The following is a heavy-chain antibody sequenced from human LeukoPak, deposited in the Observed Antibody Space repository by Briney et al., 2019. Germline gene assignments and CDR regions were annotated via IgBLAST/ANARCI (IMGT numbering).Heavy chain of an antibody. D-gene: IGHD3-10*01. V-gene: IGHV3-21*01. J-gene: IGHJ6*02. Sequence: GSLRLSCAASGFTFSSYSMDWVRQAPGKGLEWVSSISSSSSYIYYADSVKGRFTISRDNAKNSLYLQMNSLRAEDTAVYYCARDGIGITMVRGVSPYYGMDVWGQGTTVTVSS. CDR2: ISSSSSYI. CDR1: GFTFSSYS. CDR3: ARDGIGITMVRGVSPYYGMDV.